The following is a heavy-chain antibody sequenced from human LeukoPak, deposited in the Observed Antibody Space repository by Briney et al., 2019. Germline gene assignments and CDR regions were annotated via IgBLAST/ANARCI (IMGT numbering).Heavy chain of an antibody. CDR3: ARQNSSSWYHYYYYYYGMDV. Sequence: GGSLRLSCAASGFTFSSYSMNWVRQAPGKGLEWVSSISSSSSYIYYADSVKGRFTISRDNAKNSLYLQMNSLRAEDTAVYYCARQNSSSWYHYYYYYYGMDVWGKGTTVTVSS. CDR2: ISSSSSYI. V-gene: IGHV3-21*01. D-gene: IGHD6-13*01. CDR1: GFTFSSYS. J-gene: IGHJ6*04.